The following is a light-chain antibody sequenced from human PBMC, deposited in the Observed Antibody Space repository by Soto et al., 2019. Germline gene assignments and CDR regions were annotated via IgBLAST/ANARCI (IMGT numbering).Light chain of an antibody. V-gene: IGKV4-1*01. CDR1: QSILHSSNNKNY. J-gene: IGKJ1*01. CDR2: WAS. Sequence: DIVMTQSPDSLAISLGERATINCKSSQSILHSSNNKNYLAWYRQHPGQSPQLPIYWASTRESGVPDRFLGSGSGTDFTLTITSLQAEDVAVYYCQQYFRPPQTFGQGTRVEIK. CDR3: QQYFRPPQT.